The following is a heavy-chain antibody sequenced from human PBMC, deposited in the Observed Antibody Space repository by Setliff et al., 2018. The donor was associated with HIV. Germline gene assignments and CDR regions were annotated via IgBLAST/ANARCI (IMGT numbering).Heavy chain of an antibody. Sequence: PSETLSLTCAVSGGSISSSNWWSWVRQPPGKGLEWIGEIYHSGSTKYNPSLKSRVTISVDKSRNQFSLNLRPVTAADTAVYYCAREAVLFGGSYRFDYWGQGTLVTVSS. CDR3: AREAVLFGGSYRFDY. CDR2: IYHSGST. D-gene: IGHD1-26*01. J-gene: IGHJ4*02. CDR1: GGSISSSNW. V-gene: IGHV4-4*02.